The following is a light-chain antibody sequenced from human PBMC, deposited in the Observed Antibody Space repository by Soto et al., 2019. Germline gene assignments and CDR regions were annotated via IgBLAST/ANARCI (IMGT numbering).Light chain of an antibody. Sequence: QSALTQPASMSGSPEQSITISGTGTSSDVGGYNYVSWYQQHPGKAPKLMIYDVSNRPSGVSNRFSGSKSGNTASLTISGLQAEDEADYYCISYTSRSTLEVFGTGTKLTVL. V-gene: IGLV2-14*01. J-gene: IGLJ1*01. CDR1: SSDVGGYNY. CDR2: DVS. CDR3: ISYTSRSTLEV.